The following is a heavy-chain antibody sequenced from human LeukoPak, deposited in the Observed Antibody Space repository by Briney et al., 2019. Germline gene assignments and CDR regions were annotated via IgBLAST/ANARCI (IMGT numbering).Heavy chain of an antibody. J-gene: IGHJ3*02. CDR3: ARGQKPRAFDI. Sequence: ASVKVSCKASGGTFSSYAITWVRQAPGQGLEWMGWINPNSGGTNYAQKFQGRVTMTRDTSISTAYMELSRLRSDDTAVYYCARGQKPRAFDIWGQGTMVTVSS. CDR2: INPNSGGT. CDR1: GGTFSSYA. V-gene: IGHV1-2*02.